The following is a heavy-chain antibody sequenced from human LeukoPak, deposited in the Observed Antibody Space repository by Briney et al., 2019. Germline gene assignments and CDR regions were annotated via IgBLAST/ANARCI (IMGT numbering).Heavy chain of an antibody. CDR2: IYYSGST. J-gene: IGHJ3*02. CDR1: GGSISSHY. V-gene: IGHV4-59*08. Sequence: SETLSLTCTVSGGSISSHYWSWIRQPPGKGLEWIGYIYYSGSTNYNPSLKSRVTISVDTSKNQFSLKLSSVTAADTAVYYCARTRRGYSYGYAFDIWGQGTMVTVSS. D-gene: IGHD5-18*01. CDR3: ARTRRGYSYGYAFDI.